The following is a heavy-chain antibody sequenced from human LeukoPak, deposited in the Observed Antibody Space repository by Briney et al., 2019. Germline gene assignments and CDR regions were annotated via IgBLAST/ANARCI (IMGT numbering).Heavy chain of an antibody. J-gene: IGHJ4*02. CDR1: GFTFSSYG. D-gene: IGHD6-19*01. V-gene: IGHV3-30*02. Sequence: GRSLRLSCAASGFTFSSYGMHWVRQAPGKGLEWVAFIRYDGSNKYYADSVKGRFTISRDNSKNTLYLQMNSLRPEDTAVYYCAKSIPTIAVAVSTRQWGQGTLVTVSS. CDR3: AKSIPTIAVAVSTRQ. CDR2: IRYDGSNK.